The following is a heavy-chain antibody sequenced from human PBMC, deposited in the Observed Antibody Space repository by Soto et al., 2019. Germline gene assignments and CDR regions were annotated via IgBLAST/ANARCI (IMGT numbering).Heavy chain of an antibody. J-gene: IGHJ6*03. CDR1: GFTFSSYA. Sequence: EVQLLESGGGLVQPGGSLRLSCAASGFTFSSYAMSWVRQAPGKRLEWVSAISGSGGSTYYADSVKGRFTISRDNSKNTLYLQMNSLRAEDTAVYYCAKGAYYYGSGSYYNYYYMDVWGKGTTVTVSS. CDR3: AKGAYYYGSGSYYNYYYMDV. D-gene: IGHD3-10*01. V-gene: IGHV3-23*01. CDR2: ISGSGGST.